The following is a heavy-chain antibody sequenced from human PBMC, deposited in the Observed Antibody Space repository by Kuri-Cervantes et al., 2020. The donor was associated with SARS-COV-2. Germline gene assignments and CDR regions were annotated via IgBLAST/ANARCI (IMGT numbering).Heavy chain of an antibody. V-gene: IGHV1-69*13. CDR1: GGTFSGYA. J-gene: IGHJ6*03. CDR3: ASCLANYYYYMDV. CDR2: TIPLFGTT. D-gene: IGHD3-3*02. Sequence: SVKVSCKASGGTFSGYAVTWVRQSPGQGLEWMGRTIPLFGTTIYAQKFRGRVTLTADESTSTAYMERSSLRSEDTAVYYCASCLANYYYYMDVWGKGTTVTVSS.